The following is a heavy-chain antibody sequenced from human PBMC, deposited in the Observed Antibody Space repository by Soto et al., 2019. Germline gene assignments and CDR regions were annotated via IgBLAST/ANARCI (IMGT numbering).Heavy chain of an antibody. V-gene: IGHV1-18*01. CDR1: GYSFITHG. CDR3: ARSPRLSRSADV. CDR2: INPYTGNT. D-gene: IGHD6-13*01. Sequence: QVEMVQSGAELKKPGASVNVYCKTSGYSFITHGIIWVRQAPGQGLEWMGWINPYTGNTNYAQSLQGRVTMSTDRSTSTAYMELRRLTSDDTALYYCARSPRLSRSADVWGKGTAITVSS. J-gene: IGHJ6*04.